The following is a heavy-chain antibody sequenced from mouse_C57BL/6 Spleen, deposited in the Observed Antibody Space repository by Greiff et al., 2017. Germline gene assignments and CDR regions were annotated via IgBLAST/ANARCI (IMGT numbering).Heavy chain of an antibody. CDR1: GFNIKDYY. CDR2: IDPEDGDT. D-gene: IGHD2-1*01. CDR3: TTGIYGNHCYFDV. Sequence: LVESGAELVRPGASVKLSCTASGFNIKDYYMHWVKQTPEQGLEWIGRIDPEDGDTEYAPKFQGKATMTADTSSNTAYLQVSSLTSEDTAVYYCTTGIYGNHCYFDVWGTGTTVTVSS. V-gene: IGHV14-1*01. J-gene: IGHJ1*03.